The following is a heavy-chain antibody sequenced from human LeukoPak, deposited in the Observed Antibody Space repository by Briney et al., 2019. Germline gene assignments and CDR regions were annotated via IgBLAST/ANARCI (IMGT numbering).Heavy chain of an antibody. CDR2: IKTDGSST. CDR1: GFTFSSYW. J-gene: IGHJ4*02. D-gene: IGHD3-9*01. CDR3: VRDGPAADWDLYY. V-gene: IGHV3-74*01. Sequence: GGSLRLSCAASGFTFSSYWMHWVRQVPGKKLMWVSQIKTDGSSTIYADSVKGRFTVSRDNSKNTLYLQIHSLRVEDTAIYYCVRDGPAADWDLYYWGQGTLVTVSP.